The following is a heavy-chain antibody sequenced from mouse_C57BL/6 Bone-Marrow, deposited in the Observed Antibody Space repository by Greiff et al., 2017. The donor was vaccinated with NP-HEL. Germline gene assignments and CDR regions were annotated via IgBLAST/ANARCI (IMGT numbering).Heavy chain of an antibody. CDR1: GFTFSSYG. CDR2: ISSGGSYT. CDR3: ARRTPAMDY. J-gene: IGHJ4*01. V-gene: IGHV5-6*01. Sequence: EVQLVESGGDLVKPGGSLKLSCAASGFTFSSYGMSWVRQTPDKRLEWVATISSGGSYTYYPDSVKGRFTISRDNAKNTLYLQMSSLKSEDTAMYYCARRTPAMDYWGQGTSVTVSS.